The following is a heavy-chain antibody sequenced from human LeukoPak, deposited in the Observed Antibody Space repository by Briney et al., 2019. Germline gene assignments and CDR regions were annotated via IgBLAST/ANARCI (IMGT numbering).Heavy chain of an antibody. Sequence: SETLSLTCTVSAGSISNYYWTWIWQSPGMGLEWIGYIYYSGSTNYNPSLKSRVTISVDTSKNQFSLKLRSVTAADTAMYYCARGLYCSSTRCPTDNWFDPWGQGTLVTVSS. CDR3: ARGLYCSSTRCPTDNWFDP. J-gene: IGHJ5*02. D-gene: IGHD2-2*01. CDR2: IYYSGST. CDR1: AGSISNYY. V-gene: IGHV4-59*01.